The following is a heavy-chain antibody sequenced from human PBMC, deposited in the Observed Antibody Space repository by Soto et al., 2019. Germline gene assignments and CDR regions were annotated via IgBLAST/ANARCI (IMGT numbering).Heavy chain of an antibody. J-gene: IGHJ4*02. D-gene: IGHD1-26*01. V-gene: IGHV3-33*05. CDR2: TSYDGSSE. CDR3: ARGGGLNQLLSGSDH. CDR1: GFFLGDYG. Sequence: QVQLVESGGGVVQSGGPLTLSCTVSGFFLGDYGLHWVRQAPGKGLEWVAATSYDGSSEYYSDSVKDRFTTSRDNSKNTVYLHMNRLRAEDKGLYYCARGGGLNQLLSGSDHWGQGTLVTVSS.